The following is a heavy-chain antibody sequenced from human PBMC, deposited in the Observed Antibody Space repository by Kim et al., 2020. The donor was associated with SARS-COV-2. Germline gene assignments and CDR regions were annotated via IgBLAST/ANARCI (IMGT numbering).Heavy chain of an antibody. CDR1: GFTFSSYS. CDR3: SRAHYCDSSGYYYVRAFDT. D-gene: IGHD3-22*01. CDR2: ISSSSSTI. V-gene: IGHV3-48*02. Sequence: GGSLRLSCAASGFTFSSYSMNWVRQAPGKGLEWVSYISSSSSTIYYADSVKGRFTISRDNAKNSLYLQMNSLRDEETAVYYCSRAHYCDSSGYYYVRAFDTCGQWTMGALSS. J-gene: IGHJ3*02.